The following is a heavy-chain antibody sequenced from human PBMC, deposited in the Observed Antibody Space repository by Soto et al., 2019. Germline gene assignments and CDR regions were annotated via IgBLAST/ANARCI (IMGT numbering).Heavy chain of an antibody. Sequence: PSETLSLTCAVYGGSFSGYYWSWIRQPPGKGLEWIGEINHSGSTNYNPSLKSRVTISVDTSKNQFSLKLSSVTAADTAVYYCARVYRLRYFDWDGPPPHFDYWGQGTLVTVSS. CDR1: GGSFSGYY. CDR3: ARVYRLRYFDWDGPPPHFDY. CDR2: INHSGST. D-gene: IGHD3-9*01. J-gene: IGHJ4*02. V-gene: IGHV4-34*01.